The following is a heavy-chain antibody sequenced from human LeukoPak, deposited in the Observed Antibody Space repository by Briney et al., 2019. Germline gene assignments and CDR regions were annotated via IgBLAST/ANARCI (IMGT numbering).Heavy chain of an antibody. J-gene: IGHJ4*02. CDR3: ARDLLLAGYCTGGACPHFDY. D-gene: IGHD2-8*02. Sequence: GGSLRLSCAVSGFTFSNYGMHWVRQTPGKGLEWVAVIRYDGSNTYYADSVKGRFTISRDNSRNTLNLQMNSLTAEDTAVYYCARDLLLAGYCTGGACPHFDYWGQGTLVTVSS. CDR2: IRYDGSNT. V-gene: IGHV3-33*01. CDR1: GFTFSNYG.